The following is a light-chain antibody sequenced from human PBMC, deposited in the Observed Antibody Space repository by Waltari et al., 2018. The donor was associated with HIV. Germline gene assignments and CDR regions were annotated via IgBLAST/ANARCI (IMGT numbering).Light chain of an antibody. Sequence: QSVLTQPPSASGTPGQRVTISCSGGRYNIGEHFVYWFQQLPGTAPRLLVFGNNQRPSGVPDRFSGSKGGTSASRVISGLRSEDEGTYYCATWDDDLSGVVFGGGSKLTVL. CDR1: RYNIGEHF. V-gene: IGLV1-47*01. CDR3: ATWDDDLSGVV. CDR2: GNN. J-gene: IGLJ2*01.